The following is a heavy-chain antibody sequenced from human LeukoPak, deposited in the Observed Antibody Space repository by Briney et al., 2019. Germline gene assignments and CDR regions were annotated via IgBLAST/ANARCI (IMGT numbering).Heavy chain of an antibody. V-gene: IGHV3-48*01. Sequence: GGSLRLSCAASGFTFSSYSMNWVRQAPGKGLEWVSYISSSGSTIYYADSVKGRFTISRDNSRNTVYLQMSSLRSDDTAIYYCAKTLDGFWPQFDFWGQGTLLTVSS. CDR3: AKTLDGFWPQFDF. J-gene: IGHJ4*02. D-gene: IGHD5-24*01. CDR2: ISSSGSTI. CDR1: GFTFSSYS.